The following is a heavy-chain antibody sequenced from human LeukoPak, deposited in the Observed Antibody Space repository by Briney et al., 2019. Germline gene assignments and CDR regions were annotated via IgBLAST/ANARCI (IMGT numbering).Heavy chain of an antibody. J-gene: IGHJ6*04. D-gene: IGHD3-10*02. Sequence: GGSLRLSCAASGFTFSSYEMNWVRQTPGKGLEWVSYISSSGSTIYYADSVKGRFTISRDNAKNSLYLQMNSLRAEDTAVYYCAELGITMIGGVWGEGTTVTISS. CDR1: GFTFSSYE. V-gene: IGHV3-48*03. CDR2: ISSSGSTI. CDR3: AELGITMIGGV.